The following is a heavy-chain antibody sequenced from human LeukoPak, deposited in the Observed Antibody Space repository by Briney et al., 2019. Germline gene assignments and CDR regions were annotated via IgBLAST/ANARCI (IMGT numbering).Heavy chain of an antibody. J-gene: IGHJ3*02. Sequence: QTGGSLRLSCAASGFTFSSYAMHWVRQAPGKGLEWVAVISYDGSNKYYADSVKGRFTISRDNSKNTLYLQMNSLRAEDTAVYYCARADCSSTSCQDDSAGDAFDIWGQGTMVTVSS. D-gene: IGHD2-2*01. CDR2: ISYDGSNK. CDR1: GFTFSSYA. V-gene: IGHV3-30-3*01. CDR3: ARADCSSTSCQDDSAGDAFDI.